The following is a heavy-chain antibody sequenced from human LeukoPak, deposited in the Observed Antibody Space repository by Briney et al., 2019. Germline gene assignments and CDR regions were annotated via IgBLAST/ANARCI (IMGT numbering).Heavy chain of an antibody. CDR1: GYSINSGYH. CDR3: ATSEGGGFFDY. J-gene: IGHJ4*02. D-gene: IGHD4-23*01. V-gene: IGHV4-38-2*01. CDR2: MHHTGST. Sequence: SETLSPTCSVSGYSINSGYHWGWIRQPPGKGLEWIAIMHHTGSTHYNPSLQSRVTISIDTSKNHFSLKLRSVSAADTAIYYCATSEGGGFFDYWGQGTPVTVSS.